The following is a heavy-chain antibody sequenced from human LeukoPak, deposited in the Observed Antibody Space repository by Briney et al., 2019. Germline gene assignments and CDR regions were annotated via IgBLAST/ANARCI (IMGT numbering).Heavy chain of an antibody. CDR2: IIDTGST. CDR1: GESFSGYY. CDR3: ARGLASGYPPIPFDY. D-gene: IGHD3-3*01. V-gene: IGHV4-34*12. Sequence: SETLSLTCAVYGESFSGYYWTWIRQPPGNGLEWLGEIIDTGSTKYHSSLKSRVTISVDTSKNEFSLNLTSVTAADTAVYCARGLASGYPPIPFDYWGQGTLVTVSS. J-gene: IGHJ4*01.